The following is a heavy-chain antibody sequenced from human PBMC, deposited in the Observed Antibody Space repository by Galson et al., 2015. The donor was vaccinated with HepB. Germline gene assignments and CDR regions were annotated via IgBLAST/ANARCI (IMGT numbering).Heavy chain of an antibody. D-gene: IGHD5-24*01. CDR2: IYHSGST. CDR3: AGDRLTRSPDGYNSHGPLHM. CDR1: GGSISSSNW. Sequence: SLRLSCAVSGGSISSSNWWSWVRQPPGKGLEWIGEIYHSGSTNYNPSLKSRVTISVDTSKRQFSLRLNSVTAADTAVYYCAGDRLTRSPDGYNSHGPLHMWGQGTMVTVSS. V-gene: IGHV4-4*02. J-gene: IGHJ3*02.